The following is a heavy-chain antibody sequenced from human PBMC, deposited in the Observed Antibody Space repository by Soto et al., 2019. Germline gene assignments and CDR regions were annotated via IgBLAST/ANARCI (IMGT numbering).Heavy chain of an antibody. CDR2: IYWDDDK. D-gene: IGHD6-13*01. Sequence: QITLKESGPTLVKPTQTLTLTCTFSGFSLSTSGVGVGWIRQPPGKALEWLALIYWDDDKRYSPSLRSRLTITKDTSKNQVVLTMTNLDPVDTATYSCAHSSPYYSSSWLDYFAYWGQGTLVTVSS. V-gene: IGHV2-5*02. J-gene: IGHJ4*02. CDR3: AHSSPYYSSSWLDYFAY. CDR1: GFSLSTSGVG.